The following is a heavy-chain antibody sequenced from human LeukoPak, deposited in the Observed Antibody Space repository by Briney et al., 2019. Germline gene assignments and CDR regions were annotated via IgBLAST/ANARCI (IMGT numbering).Heavy chain of an antibody. D-gene: IGHD2-2*01. V-gene: IGHV1-18*01. CDR3: ARDGSSTSSYYYYYYMDV. J-gene: IGHJ6*03. CDR2: ISAYNGNT. CDR1: GGTFSSYA. Sequence: GASVKVSCKASGGTFSSYAISLVRQAPGQGLEWMGWISAYNGNTNYAQKLQGRVTMTTDTSTSTAYMELRSLRSDDTAVYYCARDGSSTSSYYYYYYMDVWGKGTTVTVSS.